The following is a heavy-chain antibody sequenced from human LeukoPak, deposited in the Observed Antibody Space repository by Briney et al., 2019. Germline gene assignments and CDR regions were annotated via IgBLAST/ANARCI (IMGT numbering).Heavy chain of an antibody. D-gene: IGHD4-23*01. CDR3: AADDXGGXSGGVY. CDR2: IVVGSGNT. CDR1: GFTFTSST. J-gene: IGHJ4*02. Sequence: SVKVSCKASGFTFTSSTVQWVRQARGQRLEWIGWIVVGSGNTNYAQKFQERVTITRDMSTSTAYMELSSLRSEDTAVYYCAADDXGGXSGGVYWGQGTLVTVSS. V-gene: IGHV1-58*01.